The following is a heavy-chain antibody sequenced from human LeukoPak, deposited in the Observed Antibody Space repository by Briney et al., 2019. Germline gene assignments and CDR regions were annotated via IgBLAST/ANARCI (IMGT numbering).Heavy chain of an antibody. Sequence: GGSLRLSCAASGFTFSSYAMSWVRQAPGKGLEWVSAISGSGGSTYYADSVKGRFTISRDNSKNTLYLQMSSLRAEDTAVYYCAKDLGEWLAPIDYWGQGTLVTVSS. CDR1: GFTFSSYA. D-gene: IGHD5-24*01. CDR2: ISGSGGST. J-gene: IGHJ4*02. CDR3: AKDLGEWLAPIDY. V-gene: IGHV3-23*01.